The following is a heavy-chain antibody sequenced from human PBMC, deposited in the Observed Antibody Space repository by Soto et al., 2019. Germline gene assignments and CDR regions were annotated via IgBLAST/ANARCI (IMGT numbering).Heavy chain of an antibody. Sequence: GGSLRLSCAASGFSFSNYALTWVRRAPGKGLEWVSVISGSAATIHYADSVKGRFTISRDNSKNTLYLQMNSLRAEDTAVYYCAKGRKGYSYTIGSPCALDIWGQGTMVTVSS. CDR3: AKGRKGYSYTIGSPCALDI. D-gene: IGHD3-16*01. V-gene: IGHV3-23*01. CDR2: ISGSAATI. CDR1: GFSFSNYA. J-gene: IGHJ3*02.